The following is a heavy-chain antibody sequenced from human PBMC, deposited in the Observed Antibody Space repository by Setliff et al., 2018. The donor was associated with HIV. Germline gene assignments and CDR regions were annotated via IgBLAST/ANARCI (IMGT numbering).Heavy chain of an antibody. D-gene: IGHD6-13*01. CDR3: ARVPVSSYYHYMDV. CDR2: ISASSVNT. J-gene: IGHJ6*03. Sequence: ASVKVSCKASGYSFVNYHIIWVRQAPGQGLEWVGSISASSVNTNFTQGRVTMTTDTSTRTAYMELRSLRSGDTAVYYCARVPVSSYYHYMDVWGKGTTVTVSS. V-gene: IGHV1-18*01. CDR1: GYSFVNYH.